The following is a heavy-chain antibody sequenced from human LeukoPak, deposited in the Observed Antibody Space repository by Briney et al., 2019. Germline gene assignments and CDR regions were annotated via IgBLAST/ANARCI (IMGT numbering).Heavy chain of an antibody. CDR2: IIPIFGTA. V-gene: IGHV1-69*05. J-gene: IGHJ4*02. CDR1: GGTFSSYA. Sequence: GSSVKVSCKASGGTFSSYAISWVGQAPGQGLEGMGGIIPIFGTANYAQKFQGRVTITTDESTSTAYMELSSLRSEDTAVYYCVFAAAGGGDYFDYWGQGTLVTVSS. D-gene: IGHD6-13*01. CDR3: VFAAAGGGDYFDY.